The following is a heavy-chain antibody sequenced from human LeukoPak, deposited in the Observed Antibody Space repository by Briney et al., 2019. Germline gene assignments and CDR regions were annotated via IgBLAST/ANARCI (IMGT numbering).Heavy chain of an antibody. CDR3: AKDRYDSSGYYYDSMEDY. J-gene: IGHJ4*02. Sequence: GGSLRLSCAASGFTFSSYAMSWVRQAPGKGLERVSAISGSGGSTYYADSVKGRFTISRDNSKNTLYLQMNSLRAEDTAVYYCAKDRYDSSGYYYDSMEDYWGQGTLVTVSS. CDR1: GFTFSSYA. V-gene: IGHV3-23*01. D-gene: IGHD3-22*01. CDR2: ISGSGGST.